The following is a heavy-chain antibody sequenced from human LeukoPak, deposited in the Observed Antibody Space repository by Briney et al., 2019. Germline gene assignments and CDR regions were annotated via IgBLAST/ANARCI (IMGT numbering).Heavy chain of an antibody. D-gene: IGHD3-10*01. J-gene: IGHJ3*02. Sequence: PGGSLRLSCAASGFTFSSYAMSWVRQAPGKGLEWASAISGSGGSTYYADSVKGRFTISRDNSKNTLYLQMNSLRAEDTAVYYGATKAVILLWFGEGIDAFDIWGQGTMVTVSS. CDR1: GFTFSSYA. V-gene: IGHV3-23*01. CDR3: ATKAVILLWFGEGIDAFDI. CDR2: ISGSGGST.